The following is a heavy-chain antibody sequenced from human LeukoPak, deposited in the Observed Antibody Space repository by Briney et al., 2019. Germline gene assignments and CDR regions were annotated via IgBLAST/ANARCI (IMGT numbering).Heavy chain of an antibody. Sequence: PGGSLRLSCAASGFTFNDHAMYWVRHAPGKGLEWVSGINCNSDNIGYADSVKGRFTISRDAAKNSLFLQMNSLRTEDTALYYCARASYYYDTTGFGAVDIWGQGTMVTVSS. J-gene: IGHJ3*02. D-gene: IGHD3-22*01. V-gene: IGHV3-9*01. CDR3: ARASYYYDTTGFGAVDI. CDR2: INCNSDNI. CDR1: GFTFNDHA.